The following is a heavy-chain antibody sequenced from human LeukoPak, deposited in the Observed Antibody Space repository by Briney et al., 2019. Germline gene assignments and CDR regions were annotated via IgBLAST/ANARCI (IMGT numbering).Heavy chain of an antibody. CDR1: GGTFSSYA. Sequence: ASVKVSCKASGGTFSSYAISWVRQAPGQGLEWMAGIIPIFGTANYAQKFQGRVTITTDESTSTAYMELSSLRSEDTAVYYCATDGAEEYSSGWYYYWGQGTLVTVSS. CDR2: IIPIFGTA. J-gene: IGHJ4*02. D-gene: IGHD6-19*01. V-gene: IGHV1-69*05. CDR3: ATDGAEEYSSGWYYY.